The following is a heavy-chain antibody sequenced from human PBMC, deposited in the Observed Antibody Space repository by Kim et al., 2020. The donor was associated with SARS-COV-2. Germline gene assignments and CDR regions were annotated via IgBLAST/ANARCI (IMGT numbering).Heavy chain of an antibody. Sequence: SVKVSCKASGGTFSSYAISWVRQAPGQGLEWMGGIIPIFGTANYAQKFQGRVTITADESTSTAYMELSSLRSEDTAVYYCASGGMYYYDSGGDYWGQGTLVTVSS. V-gene: IGHV1-69*13. J-gene: IGHJ4*02. D-gene: IGHD3-22*01. CDR3: ASGGMYYYDSGGDY. CDR1: GGTFSSYA. CDR2: IIPIFGTA.